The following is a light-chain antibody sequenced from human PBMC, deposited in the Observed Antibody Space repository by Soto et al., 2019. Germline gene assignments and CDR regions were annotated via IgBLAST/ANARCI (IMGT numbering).Light chain of an antibody. CDR3: CSYAGSSTFGFYV. J-gene: IGLJ1*01. CDR2: EVS. V-gene: IGLV2-23*02. CDR1: SRDVGSYNL. Sequence: QSVLTQPASVSGSPGQSITISCTGTSRDVGSYNLVSWYQQHPGKAPKLIIYEVSKRPSGVSNRFSGSKSGNTASLTISGLQAEDEADYFCCSYAGSSTFGFYVFGIGTKLTVL.